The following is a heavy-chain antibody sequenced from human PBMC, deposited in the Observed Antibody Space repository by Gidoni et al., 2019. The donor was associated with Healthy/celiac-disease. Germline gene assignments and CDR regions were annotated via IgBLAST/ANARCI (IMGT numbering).Heavy chain of an antibody. CDR2: IYYRGST. V-gene: IGHV4-59*01. CDR1: GGSISSYY. Sequence: QVQLQESGPGLVKPSETLSLTCTVSGGSISSYYWSWIRQPPGKGLEWIGYIYYRGSTNYNPSLKSRVTISVDTSKNQFSLKLSSVTAADTAVYYCARDNSSSWDNWFDPWGQGTLVTVSS. J-gene: IGHJ5*02. CDR3: ARDNSSSWDNWFDP. D-gene: IGHD6-13*01.